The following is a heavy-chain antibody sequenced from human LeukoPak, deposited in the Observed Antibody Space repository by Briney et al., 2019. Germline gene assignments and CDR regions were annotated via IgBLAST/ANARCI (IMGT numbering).Heavy chain of an antibody. D-gene: IGHD3-10*01. CDR2: IYARGST. CDR1: GDSISSEISSESYY. CDR3: AREKIWYGSGTYWFDP. Sequence: SETLSLTXTVSGDSISSEISSESYYWSWIRHPAGKGLEWIGHIYARGSTNYNPSLHSRVTISVDTSKNQFFLKLTSVTAADTAMYYCAREKIWYGSGTYWFDPWGQGTLVTVSS. J-gene: IGHJ5*02. V-gene: IGHV4-61*09.